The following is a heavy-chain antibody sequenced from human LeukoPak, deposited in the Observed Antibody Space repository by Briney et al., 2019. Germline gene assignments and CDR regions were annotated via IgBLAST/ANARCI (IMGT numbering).Heavy chain of an antibody. D-gene: IGHD6-13*01. CDR2: ISPKNGDT. Sequence: ASAKVSCKASGYTFTSYGIVWVRQAPGQGLEWMGWISPKNGDTNYAPKLQGRVTMTIDTSTSTAYMELRSLRSDDTAVYYCARDPPPIAATDGWFDPWGQGTLVTVSS. V-gene: IGHV1-18*01. CDR1: GYTFTSYG. CDR3: ARDPPPIAATDGWFDP. J-gene: IGHJ5*02.